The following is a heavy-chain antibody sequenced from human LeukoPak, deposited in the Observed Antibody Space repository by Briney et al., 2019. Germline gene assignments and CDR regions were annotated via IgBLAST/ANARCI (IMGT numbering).Heavy chain of an antibody. CDR3: AREHITIFGVEPGAFDI. CDR1: GYTFTSYD. D-gene: IGHD3-3*01. V-gene: IGHV1-18*01. Sequence: ASVKVSCKASGYTFTSYDIIWVRQAPGQGLEWMGWITAYNGNTNYAQKLQGRVTLTTDTSTSTAYMELRSLRSDDTAVYYCAREHITIFGVEPGAFDIWGQGTMVTVSS. CDR2: ITAYNGNT. J-gene: IGHJ3*02.